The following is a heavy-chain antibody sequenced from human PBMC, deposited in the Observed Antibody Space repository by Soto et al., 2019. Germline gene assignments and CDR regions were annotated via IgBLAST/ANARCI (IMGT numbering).Heavy chain of an antibody. J-gene: IGHJ6*02. D-gene: IGHD3-9*01. V-gene: IGHV3-30*18. Sequence: GGSLRLSCAASGFTFSSYGMHWVRQAPGKGLEWVAVISYDGSNKYYADSVKGRFTISRDNSKNTLYLQMNSLRAEDTAVYYCAKHWLNYYYGMDVWGQGTTVTVSS. CDR2: ISYDGSNK. CDR3: AKHWLNYYYGMDV. CDR1: GFTFSSYG.